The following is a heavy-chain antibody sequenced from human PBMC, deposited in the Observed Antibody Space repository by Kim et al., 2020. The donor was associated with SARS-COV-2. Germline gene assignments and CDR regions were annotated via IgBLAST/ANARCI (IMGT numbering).Heavy chain of an antibody. CDR3: ARDLTTVVIPSGYYYGMDV. Sequence: ASVKVSCKASGYTFTSYSMHWVRQAPGQGLEWMGIINPSGGSTNYAQKFQGRVTMTRDTSTSTVYMELSSLRSEGTAVYYCARDLTTVVIPSGYYYGMDVWGQGTTVTVSS. CDR1: GYTFTSYS. V-gene: IGHV1-46*01. CDR2: INPSGGST. J-gene: IGHJ6*02. D-gene: IGHD4-17*01.